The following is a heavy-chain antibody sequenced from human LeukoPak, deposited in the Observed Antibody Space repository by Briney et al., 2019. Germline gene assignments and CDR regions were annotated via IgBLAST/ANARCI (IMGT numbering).Heavy chain of an antibody. CDR3: ARMYYDILTGYYFDY. V-gene: IGHV3-11*01. Sequence: GGSLRLSCAASEFTVSDNYMSWVRQAPGKGLEWVSYISSSGSTIYYADSVKGRFTISRDNAKNSLYLQMNSLRAEDTAVYYCARMYYDILTGYYFDYWGQGTLVTVSS. J-gene: IGHJ4*02. CDR2: ISSSGSTI. D-gene: IGHD3-9*01. CDR1: EFTVSDNY.